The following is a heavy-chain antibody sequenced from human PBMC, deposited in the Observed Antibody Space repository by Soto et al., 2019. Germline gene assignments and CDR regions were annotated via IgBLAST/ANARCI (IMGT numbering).Heavy chain of an antibody. CDR1: EYSFTRVW. D-gene: IGHD4-17*01. CDR3: ARVGGRDYEAHWWFDP. Sequence: GESLKISCKGSEYSFTRVWSGGVRQMPGKVPEWMGIIDPGGSDTRDRPSFQGDVTISADKSSSTAYLQWSSLKSSDTAMYYCARVGGRDYEAHWWFDPWGRGTLVTVSS. J-gene: IGHJ5*02. CDR2: IDPGGSDT. V-gene: IGHV5-51*01.